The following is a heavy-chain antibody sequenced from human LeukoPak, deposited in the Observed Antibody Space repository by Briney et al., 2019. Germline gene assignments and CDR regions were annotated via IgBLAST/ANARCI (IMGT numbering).Heavy chain of an antibody. D-gene: IGHD3-16*02. CDR2: INPNSGGT. Sequence: ASVKVSCKASGYTFTGYYMHWVRQAPGQGLEWMGWINPNSGGTNYAQKFQGRVTITRDTSISTAYMELSRLRSDDTAVYYCASASWDYVWGSYRSKDDYWGQGTLVTVSS. J-gene: IGHJ4*02. CDR3: ASASWDYVWGSYRSKDDY. CDR1: GYTFTGYY. V-gene: IGHV1-2*02.